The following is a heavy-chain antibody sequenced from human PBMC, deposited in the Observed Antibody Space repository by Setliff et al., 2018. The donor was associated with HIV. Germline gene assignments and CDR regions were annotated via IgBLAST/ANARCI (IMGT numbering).Heavy chain of an antibody. V-gene: IGHV1-18*01. CDR3: VRLTADRTNYYYYMDV. CDR1: GYSLSTYA. J-gene: IGHJ6*03. CDR2: IDSNNGNR. D-gene: IGHD2-8*01. Sequence: GASVKVSCKASGYSLSTYAISWVRQAPEQGLEWMGWIDSNNGNRNFAQKFRGRVTMTTDISTNTAYMEVRSLSFDDTAVYYCVRLTADRTNYYYYMDVWGKGTTVTVSS.